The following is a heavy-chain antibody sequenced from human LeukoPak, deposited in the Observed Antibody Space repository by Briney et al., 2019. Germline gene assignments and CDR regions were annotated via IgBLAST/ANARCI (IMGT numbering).Heavy chain of an antibody. V-gene: IGHV1-46*02. CDR2: INPSGGST. J-gene: IGHJ4*02. CDR1: GYTFNNHY. Sequence: ASVKVSCKASGYTFNNHYMYWVRQVPGRGLEWMGVINPSGGSTSYAQKFQGRVTMTRDTSTRTVYMEVNGLRSEDTAVHYCARQGTYSSAIGMGYWGQGTLVTVSS. D-gene: IGHD6-19*01. CDR3: ARQGTYSSAIGMGY.